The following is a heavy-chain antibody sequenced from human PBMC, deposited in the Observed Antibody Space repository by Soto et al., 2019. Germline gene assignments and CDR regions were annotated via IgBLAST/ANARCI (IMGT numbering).Heavy chain of an antibody. CDR2: VYYSGSS. J-gene: IGHJ5*02. D-gene: IGHD2-2*01. V-gene: IGHV4-31*03. CDR3: AKLSCTSSTCYFPGWFDP. Sequence: SETLSLTCTVSGDSISVGASFWGCIRQPPGKGLEWIANVYYSGSSYYNPSLKSRLTISVDTTKNQFSLQLKSMTAADTAVYYCAKLSCTSSTCYFPGWFDPWGQGTLVTVSS. CDR1: GDSISVGASF.